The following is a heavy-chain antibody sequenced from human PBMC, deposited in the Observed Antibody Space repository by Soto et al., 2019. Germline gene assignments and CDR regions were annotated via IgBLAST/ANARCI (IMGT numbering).Heavy chain of an antibody. D-gene: IGHD6-19*01. J-gene: IGHJ5*02. V-gene: IGHV1-24*01. CDR2: FDPEDGET. CDR1: GYTLTELS. Sequence: GASVKVSCKVSGYTLTELSMHWVRHAPGKGLEWMGGFDPEDGETIYAQKFQGRVTMTEDTSTDTAYMELSSLRSEDTAVYYCASGIAVAGTPQGWFDPWGQGTLVTVSS. CDR3: ASGIAVAGTPQGWFDP.